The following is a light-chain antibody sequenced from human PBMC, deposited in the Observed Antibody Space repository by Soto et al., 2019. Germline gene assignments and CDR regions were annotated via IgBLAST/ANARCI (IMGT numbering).Light chain of an antibody. J-gene: IGLJ2*01. CDR1: SSDVGGYNY. Sequence: QSALTQPASVSGSPGQSITISCTGTSSDVGGYNYVSWYQQHPGKAPKLMIYDVSNRPSGVSNRFSGSKSGNTASLTISGLQADDEDDYYCSSYTSSSTLVVFGGGTQLTVL. V-gene: IGLV2-14*01. CDR3: SSYTSSSTLVV. CDR2: DVS.